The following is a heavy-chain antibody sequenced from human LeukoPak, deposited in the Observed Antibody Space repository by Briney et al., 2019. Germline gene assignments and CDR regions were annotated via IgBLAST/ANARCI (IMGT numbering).Heavy chain of an antibody. J-gene: IGHJ5*02. V-gene: IGHV4-34*01. D-gene: IGHD2-2*01. CDR2: INHSGST. Sequence: SETLSLTCAVYGGSFSGYYWSWIRQPPGKGLEWIGEINHSGSTNYNPSLKSRVTISVDTSKNQFSLKLSSVTAADTAVYYCARVRCSSTSCYADNWFDPWGQGTLVTVSS. CDR1: GGSFSGYY. CDR3: ARVRCSSTSCYADNWFDP.